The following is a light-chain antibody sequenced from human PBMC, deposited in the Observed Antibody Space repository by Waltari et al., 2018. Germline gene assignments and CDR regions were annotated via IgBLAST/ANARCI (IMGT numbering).Light chain of an antibody. CDR1: PSVSSH. CDR3: QQYNDWPKIT. CDR2: GAS. J-gene: IGKJ5*01. Sequence: EIVMTQSPATLSVSPGERATLPCRASPSVSSHLAWYQQKPGQAPRLLFYGASTRATGIPARFSGSGSGTDFTLSISSLQSEDFALYYCQQYNDWPKITFGQGTRLEIK. V-gene: IGKV3-15*01.